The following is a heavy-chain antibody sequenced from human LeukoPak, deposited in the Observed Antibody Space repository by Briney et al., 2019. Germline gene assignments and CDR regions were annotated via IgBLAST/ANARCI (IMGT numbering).Heavy chain of an antibody. V-gene: IGHV4-34*01. D-gene: IGHD6-13*01. Sequence: GSLRLSCAASGFTVSSSYMSWVRQAPGKGLEWIGEINHSGSTNYNPSLKSRVTISVDTSKNRFSLKLSSVTAADTAVYYCARGKGQQQLVRSKYYFDYWGQGTLVTVSS. J-gene: IGHJ4*02. CDR1: GFTVSSSY. CDR3: ARGKGQQQLVRSKYYFDY. CDR2: INHSGST.